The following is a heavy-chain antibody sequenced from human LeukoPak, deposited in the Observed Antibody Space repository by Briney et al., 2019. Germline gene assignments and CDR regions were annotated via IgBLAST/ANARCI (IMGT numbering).Heavy chain of an antibody. V-gene: IGHV3-33*01. CDR2: IWYDGSNK. D-gene: IGHD6-13*01. CDR3: AREYSSSWYGSYYYYGMDV. CDR1: GFTFSSYG. J-gene: IGHJ6*02. Sequence: GGSLRLSCAASGFTFSSYGMHWVRQAPGKGLEWVAVIWYDGSNKYYADSVKGRFTISRDNSKNTLYLQMNSLRAEDTAVYYCAREYSSSWYGSYYYYGMDVWGQGTTVTVSS.